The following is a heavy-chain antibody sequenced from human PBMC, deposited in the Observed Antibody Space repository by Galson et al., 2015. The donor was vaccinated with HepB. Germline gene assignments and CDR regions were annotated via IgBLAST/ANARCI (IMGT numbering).Heavy chain of an antibody. CDR2: ISSNGGST. J-gene: IGHJ4*02. Sequence: SLRLSCAASGFTFSSYAMHWVRQAPGKGLEYVSAISSNGGSTYYANSVKGRFTISRDNSKNTLYLQMGSLRAEDMAVYYCARGGCPTSCWNDYWGQGTLVTVSS. V-gene: IGHV3-64*01. CDR3: ARGGCPTSCWNDY. CDR1: GFTFSSYA. D-gene: IGHD2-2*01.